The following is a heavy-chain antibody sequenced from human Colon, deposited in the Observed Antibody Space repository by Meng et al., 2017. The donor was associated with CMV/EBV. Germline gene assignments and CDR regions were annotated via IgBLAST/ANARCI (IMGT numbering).Heavy chain of an antibody. V-gene: IGHV4-34*01. D-gene: IGHD3-3*01. CDR2: ISHSGST. J-gene: IGHJ4*02. CDR3: ARGDDFWSGWD. Sequence: GSLRLSCAVYGGSFTGYYWNWIRQPPGKGLEWIGEISHSGSTKYNPSLKSRVTISVDTSKNQFSLKLSSVTAADTAVYYCARGDDFWSGWDWGQGTLVTVSS. CDR1: GGSFTGYY.